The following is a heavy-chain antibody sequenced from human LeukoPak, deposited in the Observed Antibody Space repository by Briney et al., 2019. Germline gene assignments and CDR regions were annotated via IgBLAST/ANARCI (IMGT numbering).Heavy chain of an antibody. Sequence: PGGSLRLSCAASGFTFSRYSMNWVRQPPGKGLEWIGSFSYSGSTYYKPSLKSRVTISVDTPKNLFSLKLSSVTAADTAVYYCARHSSSSGYYPRPIDYWGQGTLVTVSS. CDR1: GFTFSRYSMN. J-gene: IGHJ4*02. D-gene: IGHD3-22*01. CDR3: ARHSSSSGYYPRPIDY. CDR2: FSYSGST. V-gene: IGHV4-39*01.